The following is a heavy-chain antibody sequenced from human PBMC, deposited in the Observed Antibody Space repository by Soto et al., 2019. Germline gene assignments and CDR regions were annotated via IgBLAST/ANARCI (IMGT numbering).Heavy chain of an antibody. V-gene: IGHV3-23*01. J-gene: IGHJ6*02. CDR1: GFTFSSYA. Sequence: GGSLRLSCAASGFTFSSYAMSWFRQAPGKGLEWVSAISGSGGSTYYADSVKGRFTISRDNSKNTLYLQMNSLRAEDTAVYYCASAAREYYYYGMDVWGQGTTVTISS. CDR3: ASAAREYYYYGMDV. CDR2: ISGSGGST.